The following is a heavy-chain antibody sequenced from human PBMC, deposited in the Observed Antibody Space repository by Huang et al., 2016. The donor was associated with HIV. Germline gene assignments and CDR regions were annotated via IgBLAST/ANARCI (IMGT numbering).Heavy chain of an antibody. CDR1: GFSFNSYN. Sequence: QVHLVESGGGVVQPGRSLRLSCAASGFSFNSYNMHWVRKAPGKGLEGVAGISYEGNNKYYPDSLRGRFAISRDNSKTALYLEMNSLRADDTAVYFCAKDRSGGSYYVDSWGRGTLVTVSS. CDR2: ISYEGNNK. V-gene: IGHV3-30*18. D-gene: IGHD1-26*01. CDR3: AKDRSGGSYYVDS. J-gene: IGHJ4*02.